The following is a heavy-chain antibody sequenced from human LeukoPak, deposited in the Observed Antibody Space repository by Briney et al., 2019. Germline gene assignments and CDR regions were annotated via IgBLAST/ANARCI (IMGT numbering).Heavy chain of an antibody. CDR1: GFPFNEYI. D-gene: IGHD3-22*01. CDR3: ARGRPHYDSNGHYPDFDY. V-gene: IGHV3-33*01. J-gene: IGHJ4*02. Sequence: AGGSLRLSCSSSGFPFNEYIMDWVRQTPEKGLEGVSLLWYDGSKTYSADSAKGRFTISRDKYKKYLYLQMSSLRAEDTAVYYCARGRPHYDSNGHYPDFDYWGQGTLVTVSS. CDR2: LWYDGSKT.